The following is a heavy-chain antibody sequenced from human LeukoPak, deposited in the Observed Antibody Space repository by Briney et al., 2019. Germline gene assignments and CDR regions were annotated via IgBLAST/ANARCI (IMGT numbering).Heavy chain of an antibody. CDR1: GFTFSSYA. D-gene: IGHD2-8*01. CDR3: AKYAGYCTNGVCYTYYFDY. Sequence: GGSLRLSCAASGFTFSSYAMSWVRQAPGKGLGWVSAIIGSGGSTYYADSVKGRFTISRDNSKKTLYPQMNSLRAEDTAVYYCAKYAGYCTNGVCYTYYFDYWGQGTLVTVSS. V-gene: IGHV3-23*01. J-gene: IGHJ4*02. CDR2: IIGSGGST.